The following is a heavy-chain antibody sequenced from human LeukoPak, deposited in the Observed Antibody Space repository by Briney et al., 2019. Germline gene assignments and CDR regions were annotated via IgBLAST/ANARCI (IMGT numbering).Heavy chain of an antibody. Sequence: SETLSLTCTVSGGSISSSSYYWGWIRQPPGKGLEWIGSIYYSGSTYYNPSLKSRVTIPVDTSKNQFSLKLSSVTAADTAVYYCARHIDYDILTGYSDYGMDVWGQGTTVTVSS. CDR1: GGSISSSSYY. J-gene: IGHJ6*02. CDR2: IYYSGST. D-gene: IGHD3-9*01. CDR3: ARHIDYDILTGYSDYGMDV. V-gene: IGHV4-39*01.